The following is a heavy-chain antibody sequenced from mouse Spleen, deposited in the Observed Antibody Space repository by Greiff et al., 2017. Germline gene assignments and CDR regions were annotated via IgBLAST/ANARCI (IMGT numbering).Heavy chain of an antibody. D-gene: IGHD2-1*01. J-gene: IGHJ4*01. CDR3: ARRDGNYGGAMDY. CDR2: INPYNGGT. CDR1: GYTFTDYY. V-gene: IGHV1-19*01. Sequence: EVQLQQSGPVLVKPGASVKMSCKASGYTFTDYYMNWVKQSHGKSLEWIGVINPYNGGTSYNQKFKGKATLTVDKSSSTAYMELNSLTSEDSAVYYCARRDGNYGGAMDYWGQGTSVTVSS.